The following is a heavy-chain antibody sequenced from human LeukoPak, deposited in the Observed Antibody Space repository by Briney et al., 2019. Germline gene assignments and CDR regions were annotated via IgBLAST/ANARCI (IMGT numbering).Heavy chain of an antibody. CDR2: ISSSSSTI. V-gene: IGHV3-48*01. Sequence: GGSLRLSSAASGFTFSSYSMNWVRQAPGKGLEWVSYISSSSSTIYYADSVKGRFTISRDNAKNSLYLQMNSLRAEDTAVYYCARGPTTSCSSTSCYSFYYYYGMDVWGQGTTVTVSS. D-gene: IGHD2-2*01. CDR1: GFTFSSYS. J-gene: IGHJ6*02. CDR3: ARGPTTSCSSTSCYSFYYYYGMDV.